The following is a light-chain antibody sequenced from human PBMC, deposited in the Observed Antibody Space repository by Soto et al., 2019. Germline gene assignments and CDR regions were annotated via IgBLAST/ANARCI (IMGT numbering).Light chain of an antibody. Sequence: QSVLTQPPSVSGAPGQRVTISCTGSSSNIGAGYDVHWYQPLPGTAPKLLIYGNNNRPSGVPDRFSGSKSGTSASLAITGLQAEDEADYYCQSYDSSLSSDVFGTGTKLTVL. CDR1: SSNIGAGYD. CDR3: QSYDSSLSSDV. V-gene: IGLV1-40*01. CDR2: GNN. J-gene: IGLJ1*01.